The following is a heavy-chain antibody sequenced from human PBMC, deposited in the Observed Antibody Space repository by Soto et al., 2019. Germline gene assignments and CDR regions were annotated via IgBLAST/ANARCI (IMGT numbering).Heavy chain of an antibody. Sequence: GGSLRLSCAASGFTFRIYSMHWVRQSPGKGLEWVAVMWHDGTNKYYGESVKGRFTISRDNSENTLYLQMNSLRVEDTAVYYCARDATFGTKGGSFDIWGHGTLVTVSS. V-gene: IGHV3-33*01. J-gene: IGHJ3*02. CDR2: MWHDGTNK. CDR1: GFTFRIYS. D-gene: IGHD3-16*01. CDR3: ARDATFGTKGGSFDI.